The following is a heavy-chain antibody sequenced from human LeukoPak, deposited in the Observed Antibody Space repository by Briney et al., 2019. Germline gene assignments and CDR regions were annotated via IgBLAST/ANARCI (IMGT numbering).Heavy chain of an antibody. CDR3: ASRQGLGWHYVN. J-gene: IGHJ4*02. V-gene: IGHV3-53*01. Sequence: PGGSLRLSCAASGFTVNNNYMSWVRQAPGKGLEWVSVIYSGGNKYYADSVKGRFTISRDNSKNTLYLQMNSLRAEDTAVYYCASRQGLGWHYVNWGQGTLVTVSS. D-gene: IGHD3-10*02. CDR2: IYSGGNK. CDR1: GFTVNNNY.